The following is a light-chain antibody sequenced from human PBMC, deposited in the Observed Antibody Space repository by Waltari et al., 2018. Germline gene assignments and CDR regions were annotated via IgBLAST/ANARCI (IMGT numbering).Light chain of an antibody. J-gene: IGKJ3*01. V-gene: IGKV4-1*01. CDR2: WAS. CDR3: QQYYSFPFT. Sequence: DIVLTQSPDSLGVSLGESATINCKSSQSILYRSTNKNYLSWHQQKPGQPPKLLMYWASTRESGVPDRFSGSGSGTDVTLTISSLQAEDVAVYYCQQYYSFPFTFGPGTKVDIK. CDR1: QSILYRSTNKNY.